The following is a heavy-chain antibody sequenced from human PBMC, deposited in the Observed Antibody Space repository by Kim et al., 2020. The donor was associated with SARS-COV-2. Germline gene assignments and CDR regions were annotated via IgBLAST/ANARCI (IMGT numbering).Heavy chain of an antibody. CDR3: AREFTAGNPYYYESSGYPEDY. CDR2: IIPIFGTA. CDR1: GGTFSSYA. V-gene: IGHV1-69*13. D-gene: IGHD3-22*01. Sequence: SVKVSCKASGGTFSSYAISWVRQAPGQGLEWMGGIIPIFGTANYAQKFQGRVTITADESTSTAYMELSSLRSEDTAVYYCAREFTAGNPYYYESSGYPEDYWGQGRLVSVSS. J-gene: IGHJ4*02.